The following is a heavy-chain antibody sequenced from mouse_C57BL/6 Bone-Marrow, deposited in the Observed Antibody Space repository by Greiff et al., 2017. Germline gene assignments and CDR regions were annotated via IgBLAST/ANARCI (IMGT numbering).Heavy chain of an antibody. Sequence: VQLQQPGAELVRPGSSVKLSCKASGYTFTSYWMDWVKQRPGQGLDWIGNIYPSDSEPHYNQKFKDKATLTVDKSSSTSYMQLSSLTSEDSAVYYCARSNYYGSSYNYFDYWGQGTTLTVSS. D-gene: IGHD1-1*01. CDR2: IYPSDSEP. J-gene: IGHJ2*01. CDR1: GYTFTSYW. V-gene: IGHV1-61*01. CDR3: ARSNYYGSSYNYFDY.